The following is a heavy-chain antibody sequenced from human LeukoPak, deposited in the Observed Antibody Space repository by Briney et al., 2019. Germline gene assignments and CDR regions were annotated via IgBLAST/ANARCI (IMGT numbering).Heavy chain of an antibody. V-gene: IGHV4-59*11. CDR1: GGSINNHI. D-gene: IGHD1-1*01. Sequence: SETLSLTCSVSGGSINNHIWSWIRQPPGKGLEWIGYISYSGSANYNPSLKSRVTISVDTSKNQFSLKLSSVTAADTAVYYCAREPTNWNDVGAGYDYWGQGTLVTVSS. CDR3: AREPTNWNDVGAGYDY. J-gene: IGHJ4*02. CDR2: ISYSGSA.